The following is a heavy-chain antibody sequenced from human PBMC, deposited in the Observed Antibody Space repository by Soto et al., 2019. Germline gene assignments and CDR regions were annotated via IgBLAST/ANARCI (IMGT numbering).Heavy chain of an antibody. CDR1: GGSISSSSYY. D-gene: IGHD5-18*01. CDR3: ARHRKSEDTAMVLPYFDY. Sequence: SETLSLTCTVSGGSISSSSYYWGWIRQPPGKGLEWIGSIYYSGSTYYNPSLKSRVTISVDTSKNQFSLKLSSVTAADTAVYYCARHRKSEDTAMVLPYFDYWGQGTLVTVSS. CDR2: IYYSGST. J-gene: IGHJ4*02. V-gene: IGHV4-39*01.